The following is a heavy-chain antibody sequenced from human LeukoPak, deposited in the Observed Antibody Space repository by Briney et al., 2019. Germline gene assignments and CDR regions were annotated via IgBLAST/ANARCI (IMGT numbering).Heavy chain of an antibody. CDR3: GKNRYSGSLSPFDI. J-gene: IGHJ3*02. CDR1: GFTFSSYA. V-gene: IGHV3-30*04. CDR2: ISYDGSNK. Sequence: GRSLRLSCAASGFTFSSYAMHWVRQAPGKGLEWVAVISYDGSNKYYADSVKGRFTISRGNSKNTLYLQMNSLRAEDTAVYYCGKNRYSGSLSPFDIWGQGTMVTVSS. D-gene: IGHD1-26*01.